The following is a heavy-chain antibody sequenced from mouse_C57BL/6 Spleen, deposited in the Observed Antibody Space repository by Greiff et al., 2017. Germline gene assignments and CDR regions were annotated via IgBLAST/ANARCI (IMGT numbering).Heavy chain of an antibody. CDR1: GYTFTSYW. V-gene: IGHV1-59*01. J-gene: IGHJ2*01. Sequence: QVQLQQPGAELVRPGTSVKLSCKASGYTFTSYWMHWVKQRPGQGLEWIGVIDPSDSYTNYNQKFKGKATLTVDTSSSTAYMQLSSLTSEDSAVYYCARGTGPTAYYFDYWGQGTTLTVSS. CDR3: ARGTGPTAYYFDY. CDR2: IDPSDSYT. D-gene: IGHD1-2*01.